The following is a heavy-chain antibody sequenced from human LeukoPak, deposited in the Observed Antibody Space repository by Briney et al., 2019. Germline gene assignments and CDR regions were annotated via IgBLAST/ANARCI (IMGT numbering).Heavy chain of an antibody. CDR3: ARPPGSGSYYSRYFDY. V-gene: IGHV3-9*01. J-gene: IGHJ4*02. D-gene: IGHD3-10*01. CDR1: GFTFDDYA. Sequence: GRSLRLSCAASGFTFDDYAMHWVRQAPGKGLEWVSGISWNSGSIGYADSVKGRFTISRDNSKNTLYLQMNSLRAEDTAVYYCARPPGSGSYYSRYFDYWGQGTLVTVSS. CDR2: ISWNSGSI.